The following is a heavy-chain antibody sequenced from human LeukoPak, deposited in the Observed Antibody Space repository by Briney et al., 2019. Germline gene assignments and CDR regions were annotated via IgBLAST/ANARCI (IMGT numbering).Heavy chain of an antibody. CDR1: GYTFTGYY. CDR3: ARGGYSSSSGYYFDY. J-gene: IGHJ4*02. D-gene: IGHD6-6*01. CDR2: INPNSGGT. Sequence: GASVKVSCKASGYTFTGYYMHWVRQAPGQGLEWMGWINPNSGGTNYAQRLQGRVTMTIDTSTSTAYMELRSLGSDDTAVYYCARGGYSSSSGYYFDYWGQGTLVTVSS. V-gene: IGHV1-2*02.